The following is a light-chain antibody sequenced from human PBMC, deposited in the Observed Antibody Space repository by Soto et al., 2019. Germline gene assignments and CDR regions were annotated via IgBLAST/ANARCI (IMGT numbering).Light chain of an antibody. V-gene: IGKV1-5*01. CDR2: DAS. J-gene: IGKJ2*01. CDR3: QQYTRYPYT. Sequence: DIPMTQSHSTLSASVGDRVSISCRASQSLDKWLAWYQQKPGEAPKLLVSDASNLESGVSSRFTGSGSGTEFTLTISSLQPDDFATYYCQQYTRYPYTFGQGTKLEIK. CDR1: QSLDKW.